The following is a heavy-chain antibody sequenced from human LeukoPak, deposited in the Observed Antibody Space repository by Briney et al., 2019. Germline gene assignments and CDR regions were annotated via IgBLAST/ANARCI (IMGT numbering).Heavy chain of an antibody. CDR2: INSDGSTT. V-gene: IGHV3-74*01. J-gene: IGHJ6*03. CDR3: AKGGAVSSKSIIMVRGTRRYYYNMDV. D-gene: IGHD3-10*01. CDR1: GLTVSSYW. Sequence: GGSLRLSCAASGLTVSSYWMHWVRQAPGKGLVWVSRINSDGSTTTYADSVKGRFTISRDNAKNTLYLQMISLRTEDTAVYYCAKGGAVSSKSIIMVRGTRRYYYNMDVWGKGTTVTISS.